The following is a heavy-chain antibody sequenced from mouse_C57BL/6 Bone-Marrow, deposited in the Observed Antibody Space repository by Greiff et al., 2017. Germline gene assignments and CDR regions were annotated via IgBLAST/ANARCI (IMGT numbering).Heavy chain of an antibody. D-gene: IGHD2-2*01. CDR1: GYAFSSSW. CDR2: IYPGDGDT. CDR3: ADGYAY. J-gene: IGHJ2*01. Sequence: QVQLLQSGPELVKPGASVKISCKASGYAFSSSWMNWVKQRPGKGLEWIGRIYPGDGDTNYNGKFKGKFTLTADKSYSTAYMQLSSLKSEDTAVYFCADGYAYWGQGTTLTVSS. V-gene: IGHV1-82*01.